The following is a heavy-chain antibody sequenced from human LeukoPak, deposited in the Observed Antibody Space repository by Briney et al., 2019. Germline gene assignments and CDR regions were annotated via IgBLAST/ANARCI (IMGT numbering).Heavy chain of an antibody. CDR1: GFTFSSYS. CDR2: ISGSGGTT. Sequence: PGGSLRLSCAASGFTFSSYSMNWVRQAPGKGLEWVSGISGSGGTTYYADSVKGRFTIFRDNSKNTLFLQMNSLRAEDTAVYYCARDVYPRGVYYGLDVWGQGTTVTVSS. D-gene: IGHD2-8*01. J-gene: IGHJ6*02. CDR3: ARDVYPRGVYYGLDV. V-gene: IGHV3-23*01.